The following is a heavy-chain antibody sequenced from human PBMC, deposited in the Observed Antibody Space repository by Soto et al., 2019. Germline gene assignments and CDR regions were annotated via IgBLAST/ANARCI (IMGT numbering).Heavy chain of an antibody. CDR3: ARESEDLTSNFDY. J-gene: IGHJ4*02. V-gene: IGHV3-30*03. CDR2: ISYDGSEK. CDR1: GFSFSKYG. Sequence: QVALVESGGGVVRPGRSLRLSCGASGFSFSKYGMHWVRQAPGEGLEWLSLISYDGSEKWYAESVKGRFTISRDNSKNTLYLQMNSLRGDDTAVYFCARESEDLTSNFDYWGQGTLVTVSS.